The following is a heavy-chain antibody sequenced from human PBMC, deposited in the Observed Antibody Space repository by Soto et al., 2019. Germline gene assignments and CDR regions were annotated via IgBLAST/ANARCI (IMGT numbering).Heavy chain of an antibody. D-gene: IGHD6-19*01. CDR1: GISFSSSW. Sequence: EVQLVESGGGMVQPGGSLRLSCETSGISFSSSWMSWVRQAPGKGLEWVANIKQDGNEKYYVDSVKGRFTISRDNAKKSLYLQMNSLRVEDTAVYYCVREGWSTGRYYFDYGGQGTLVTVSS. V-gene: IGHV3-7*04. CDR3: VREGWSTGRYYFDY. J-gene: IGHJ4*02. CDR2: IKQDGNEK.